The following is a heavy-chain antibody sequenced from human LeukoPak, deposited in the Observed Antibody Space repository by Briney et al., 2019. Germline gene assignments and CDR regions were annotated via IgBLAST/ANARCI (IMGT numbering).Heavy chain of an antibody. V-gene: IGHV4-61*01. Sequence: SETLSLTCTVSGGSISSSSYYWSWIRQPPGKGLEWIGYIYYSGSTNYNPSLKSRVTISVDTSKNQFSLKLSSVTAADTAVYYCARDRGSQPFIDYWGQGTLVTVSS. CDR3: ARDRGSQPFIDY. CDR2: IYYSGST. D-gene: IGHD1-26*01. J-gene: IGHJ4*02. CDR1: GGSISSSSYY.